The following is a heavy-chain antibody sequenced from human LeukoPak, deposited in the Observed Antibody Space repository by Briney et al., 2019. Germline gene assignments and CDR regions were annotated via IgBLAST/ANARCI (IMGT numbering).Heavy chain of an antibody. J-gene: IGHJ4*02. V-gene: IGHV3-11*01. CDR2: ISSSGSAV. Sequence: GGSLRLSCAASGFTFSDYYMNWIRQAPGKGLEWVSYISSSGSAVHYADSVKGRFTISRDNAKNSLYLQMNSLRAEDTAVYYCARDLGYSYGESKINDYWGQGTLVTVSS. CDR1: GFTFSDYY. CDR3: ARDLGYSYGESKINDY. D-gene: IGHD5-18*01.